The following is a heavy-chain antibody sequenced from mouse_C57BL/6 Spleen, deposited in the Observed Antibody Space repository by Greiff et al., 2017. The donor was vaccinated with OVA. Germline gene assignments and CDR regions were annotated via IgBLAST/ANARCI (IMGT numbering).Heavy chain of an antibody. D-gene: IGHD3-2*02. CDR1: GYTFTSYW. CDR2: IDPSDGYT. J-gene: IGHJ2*01. CDR3: ARGRGTAQATGDY. Sequence: QVQLQQPGAELVMPGASVKLSCKASGYTFTSYWMHWVQQRPGQGLEWVGEIDPSDGYTNYNQKFKGKSTLTIDKSSSTAYMQLSRLTSEDSAVYYFARGRGTAQATGDYWGQGATLTVSS. V-gene: IGHV1-69*01.